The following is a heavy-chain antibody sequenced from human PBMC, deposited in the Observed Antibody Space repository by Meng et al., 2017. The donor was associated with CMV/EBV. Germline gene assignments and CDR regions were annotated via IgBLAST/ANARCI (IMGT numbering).Heavy chain of an antibody. CDR2: IYSGGSST. J-gene: IGHJ4*02. Sequence: GESLKISCAASGFTFSSYAMSWVRQAPGKGLEWVSVIYSGGSSTYYADSVKGRFTISRDNSKNTLYLQMNSLRDEDTAVYYCAKGKRFLEWLFDYWGQGTLVTVSS. CDR1: GFTFSSYA. V-gene: IGHV3-23*03. D-gene: IGHD3-3*01. CDR3: AKGKRFLEWLFDY.